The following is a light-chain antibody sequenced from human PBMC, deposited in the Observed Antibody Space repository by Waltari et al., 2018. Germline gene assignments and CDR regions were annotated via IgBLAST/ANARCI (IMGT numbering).Light chain of an antibody. CDR3: QQRSNWPLT. V-gene: IGKV3-11*01. Sequence: EIVLTQSPATLSLSPGERATLSCRASQSVSSYLGWYQQKPGQAPRLLIYEASTRATGIPARFSGSGSGTDFTLTISSLEPEDFAVYYCQQRSNWPLTFGGGTKVEIK. J-gene: IGKJ4*01. CDR1: QSVSSY. CDR2: EAS.